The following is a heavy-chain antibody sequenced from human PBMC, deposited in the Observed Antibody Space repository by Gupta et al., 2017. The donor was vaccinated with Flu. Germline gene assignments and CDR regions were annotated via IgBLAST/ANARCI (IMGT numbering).Heavy chain of an antibody. CDR3: TRNRAYDTCEY. CDR1: GFTFSRSW. V-gene: IGHV3-7*01. Sequence: WAAPGFTFSRSWMAWVRQAPGKGLEWVATINEDGSQTYYVDSVQGRFTTSRHNAEKSLYLQMTGLRVEDTALYYCTRNRAYDTCEYWGQGTVCTVSS. J-gene: IGHJ4*02. D-gene: IGHD1-1*01. CDR2: INEDGSQT.